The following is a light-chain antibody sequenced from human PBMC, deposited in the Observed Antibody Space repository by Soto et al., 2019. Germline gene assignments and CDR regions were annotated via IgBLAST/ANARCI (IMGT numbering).Light chain of an antibody. CDR1: QSISSY. CDR3: QQSYSTPHT. Sequence: DIQLTQSPSSLSASVGDRVTLTCLASQSISSYLNWYQQKPGKAPKLLIYAASSLQSGVPSRFSGSGSGTDFTLTISSLQPEDFATYYCQQSYSTPHTFGQGTKVDIK. J-gene: IGKJ1*01. V-gene: IGKV1-39*01. CDR2: AAS.